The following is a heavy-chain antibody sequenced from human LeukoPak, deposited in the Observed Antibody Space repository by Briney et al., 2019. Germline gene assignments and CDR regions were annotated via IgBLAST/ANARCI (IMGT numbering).Heavy chain of an antibody. Sequence: GGSLRLSCAASGFTISSYAMTWVRQAPGKGLEWVSGISGSDGSTYYADSVKGRFTISRDNSKNTLYLQMNSLRAEDTAVYYCAKDSGHIVVVPAVEGNFDYWGQGTLVTVSS. D-gene: IGHD2-2*01. J-gene: IGHJ4*02. CDR1: GFTISSYA. CDR3: AKDSGHIVVVPAVEGNFDY. CDR2: ISGSDGST. V-gene: IGHV3-23*01.